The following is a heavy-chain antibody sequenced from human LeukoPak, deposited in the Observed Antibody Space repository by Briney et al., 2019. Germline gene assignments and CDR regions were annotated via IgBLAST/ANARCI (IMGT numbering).Heavy chain of an antibody. D-gene: IGHD1-26*01. CDR3: AKVSDSGSYRSYYMDV. CDR1: GFTFSSYG. CDR2: IRYDGSNK. Sequence: GSLRLSCAASGFTFSSYGMHWVRQAPGKGLEWVAFIRYDGSNKYYADSVKGRFTISRDNSKNTLYLQMNSLRAEDTAVYYCAKVSDSGSYRSYYMDVWGKGTTVTISS. J-gene: IGHJ6*03. V-gene: IGHV3-30*02.